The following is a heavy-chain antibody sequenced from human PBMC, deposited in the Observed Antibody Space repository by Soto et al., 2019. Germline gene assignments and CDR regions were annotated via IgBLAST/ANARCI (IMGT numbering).Heavy chain of an antibody. Sequence: EVQLVESGGGLVKPGGSLRLSCAASGFTFSSYSMNWVRQAPGKGLEWVSSISSSSSYIYYADSVKGRFTISRDNAKNSLYLQMNSLRAEDTAVYYCAQRGDYYYYYMDVWGEGTTVTVSS. CDR2: ISSSSSYI. V-gene: IGHV3-21*01. CDR3: AQRGDYYYYYMDV. CDR1: GFTFSSYS. D-gene: IGHD6-25*01. J-gene: IGHJ6*03.